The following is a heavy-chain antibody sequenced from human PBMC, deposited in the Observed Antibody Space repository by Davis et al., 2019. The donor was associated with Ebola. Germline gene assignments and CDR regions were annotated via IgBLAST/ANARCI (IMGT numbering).Heavy chain of an antibody. CDR1: GYTFTSYG. J-gene: IGHJ6*02. CDR3: ARSDKWELLDYYGMDV. CDR2: ISAYNGNT. Sequence: ASVKVSCKASGYTFTSYGISWVRQAPGQGLEWMGWISAYNGNTNYAQKLQGRVTMTTDTSTSTAYMELRSLRSEDTAVYYSARSDKWELLDYYGMDVWGQGTTVTVSS. V-gene: IGHV1-18*01. D-gene: IGHD1-26*01.